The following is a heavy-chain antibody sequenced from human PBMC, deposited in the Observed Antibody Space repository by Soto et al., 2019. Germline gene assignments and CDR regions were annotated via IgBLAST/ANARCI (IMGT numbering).Heavy chain of an antibody. Sequence: QVQLVESGGGVVQPGRSLRLSCAASGFTFSNYGMHWVRQAPGKGLEWVAVISYDGSNKYYADSVKGRFTISRDNSKNTVYLEMNSLRAEDTAVYYCAKRNRRVVRGPSSYYFYYWGQGTLVTVSS. V-gene: IGHV3-30*18. CDR1: GFTFSNYG. CDR2: ISYDGSNK. CDR3: AKRNRRVVRGPSSYYFYY. D-gene: IGHD2-15*01. J-gene: IGHJ4*02.